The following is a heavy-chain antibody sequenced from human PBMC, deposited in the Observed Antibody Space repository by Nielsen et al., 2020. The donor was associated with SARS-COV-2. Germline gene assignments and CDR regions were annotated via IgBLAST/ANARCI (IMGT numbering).Heavy chain of an antibody. V-gene: IGHV3-33*01. CDR1: GFTFSSYG. CDR3: ARDLAVAGTTGDYFDY. CDR2: IWYDGSNK. Sequence: GESLKISCAASGFTFSSYGMHWVRQAPGKGLEWVAVIWYDGSNKYYADSVKGRFTISRDNSKNTLYLQMNSLRAEDTAVYYCARDLAVAGTTGDYFDYWGQGTLVTVSS. J-gene: IGHJ4*02. D-gene: IGHD6-19*01.